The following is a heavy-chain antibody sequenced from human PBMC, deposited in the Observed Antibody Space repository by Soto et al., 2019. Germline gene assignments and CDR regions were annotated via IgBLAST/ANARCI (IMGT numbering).Heavy chain of an antibody. D-gene: IGHD4-4*01. CDR2: ISYDGAYK. CDR3: ARSATTVVTNRYFDL. J-gene: IGHJ2*01. CDR1: GFTFGSYA. V-gene: IGHV3-30*09. Sequence: AQLVESGGGVVQPERSLRLSCGASGFTFGSYAMYWVRQAPGRALEWVAVISYDGAYKDYVDSVQGRFVISRDNSENTLYLQVSSLTTADTAVYFCARSATTVVTNRYFDLWGRGTLVTVSS.